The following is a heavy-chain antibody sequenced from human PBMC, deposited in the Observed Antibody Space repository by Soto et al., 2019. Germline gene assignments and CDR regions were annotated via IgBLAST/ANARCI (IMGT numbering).Heavy chain of an antibody. CDR1: GGTFSSYX. D-gene: IGHD2-2*01. J-gene: IGHJ6*02. V-gene: IGHV1-69*12. CDR2: IIPIFGTA. Sequence: QVXLVXSXXXVXXXGSSVKVSCKASGGTFSSYXISWVRQAPGXGLEWMGGIIPIFGTANYAQKFQGRVTITADESTSTAYMELSSLRSEDTAVYYCARHVPAAGYYYGMDVWGQGTTVTVSS. CDR3: ARHVPAAGYYYGMDV.